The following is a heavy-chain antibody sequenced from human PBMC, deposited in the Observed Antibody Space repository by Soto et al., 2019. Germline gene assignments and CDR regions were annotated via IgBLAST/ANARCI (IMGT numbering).Heavy chain of an antibody. Sequence: QVQLQQSGPGLVKPSQTLSLTCAISGDSVSSNSAAWNWIRQSPSRGLEWLGRTYYRSKWYNDYAVSVKSRITTNPDTSKNQFSLQLNSVTPEDTAVYYCARDTFRAVVVVAAMSARFDPWGQGTLVTVSS. D-gene: IGHD2-15*01. CDR1: GDSVSSNSAA. CDR3: ARDTFRAVVVVAAMSARFDP. J-gene: IGHJ5*02. V-gene: IGHV6-1*01. CDR2: TYYRSKWYN.